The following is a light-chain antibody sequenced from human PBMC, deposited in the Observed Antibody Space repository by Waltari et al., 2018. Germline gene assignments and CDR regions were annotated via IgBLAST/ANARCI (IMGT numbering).Light chain of an antibody. V-gene: IGLV2-14*01. CDR1: SIDIGHYDY. J-gene: IGLJ2*01. CDR3: SSYSGTNTRVI. Sequence: QSALTQPASVSGSPGQSISISCTGTSIDIGHYDYVSWYQQQPGKARKMMIYDVSHRPPGVSNRFPGSESGNTASLIISGLQSEDEGDYYCSSYSGTNTRVIFGGGTKLTVL. CDR2: DVS.